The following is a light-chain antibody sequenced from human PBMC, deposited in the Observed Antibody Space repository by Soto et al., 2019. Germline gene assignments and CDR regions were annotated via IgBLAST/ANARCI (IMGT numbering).Light chain of an antibody. CDR1: SSDVGGYNY. CDR3: SSYAGSNNRYV. V-gene: IGLV2-8*01. J-gene: IGLJ1*01. CDR2: EVS. Sequence: QAVVTQPPSASGSPGQSVTISCTGTSSDVGGYNYVSWYQQHPGKAPKLMIYEVSKRPSGVPDRFSGSKSGNTASLTVSGLQAEDEADYYCSSYAGSNNRYVFGTGTSSPS.